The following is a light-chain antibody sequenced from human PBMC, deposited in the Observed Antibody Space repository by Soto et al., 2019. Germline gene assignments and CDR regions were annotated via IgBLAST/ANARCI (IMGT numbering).Light chain of an antibody. CDR2: GVS. CDR1: KSISSN. CDR3: QQYDNWPLT. Sequence: EIVMTQSPVTLSASPGERVTLSCRTNKSISSNLAWYQQKRGQAPRLLISGVSTRASGVPDRFSGSGSVADFTLTISSVQSEDFAVYYCQQYDNWPLTFGGGTKVDIK. V-gene: IGKV3-15*01. J-gene: IGKJ4*01.